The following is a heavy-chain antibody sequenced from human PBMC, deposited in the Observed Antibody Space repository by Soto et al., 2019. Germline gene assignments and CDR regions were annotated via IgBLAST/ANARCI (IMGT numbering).Heavy chain of an antibody. CDR2: INHRGNT. J-gene: IGHJ6*02. D-gene: IGHD2-8*01. CDR3: ARQEVPQWFTKGYYGMDV. CDR1: GGYISSYY. Sequence: SETLSLTCTVSGGYISSYYWSWIRQPPGKGLEWIGEINHRGNTNYNPSLKSRVTISVDTSKNQFSLKLTSVTAADTAVYYCARQEVPQWFTKGYYGMDVWDQGTTVTVSS. V-gene: IGHV4-34*01.